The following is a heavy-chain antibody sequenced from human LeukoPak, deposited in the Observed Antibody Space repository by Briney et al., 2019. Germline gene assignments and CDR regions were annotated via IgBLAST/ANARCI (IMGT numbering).Heavy chain of an antibody. V-gene: IGHV4-39*07. CDR1: GGSISSSSYY. D-gene: IGHD2-21*02. Sequence: LETLSLTCTVSGGSISSSSYYWGWIRQPPGKGVEGIGSIYYSGSTYYNPSRKSRVTIAVDTSKNQLSLKLSSVPAADTAVYYCARERVVVTAMHFDYWGQGPLVTVSS. J-gene: IGHJ4*02. CDR2: IYYSGST. CDR3: ARERVVVTAMHFDY.